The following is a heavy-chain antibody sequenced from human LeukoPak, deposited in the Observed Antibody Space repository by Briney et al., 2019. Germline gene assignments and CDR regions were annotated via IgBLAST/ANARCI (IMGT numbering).Heavy chain of an antibody. CDR2: INHSGST. J-gene: IGHJ4*02. D-gene: IGHD5-18*01. CDR1: GGSFSGYY. Sequence: SETLSLTCAVYGGSFSGYYWSWIRQPPGKGLEWIGEINHSGSTNYNPSLKSRVTISVDTSKNQFSLKLSSVTAADTAVYYCARLDTAMVGYYFDYWGQGTLVTVSS. CDR3: ARLDTAMVGYYFDY. V-gene: IGHV4-34*01.